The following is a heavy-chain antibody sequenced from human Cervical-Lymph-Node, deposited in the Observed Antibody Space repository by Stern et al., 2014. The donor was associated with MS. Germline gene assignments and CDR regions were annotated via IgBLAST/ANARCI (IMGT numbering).Heavy chain of an antibody. D-gene: IGHD5/OR15-5a*01. J-gene: IGHJ5*02. CDR1: GGTFRTSA. CDR2: IIPILNTT. V-gene: IGHV1-69*14. CDR3: ARDLGVGPSVS. Sequence: QDQLVQSGAEVKKPGSSVKLSCKASGGTFRTSAISWVRQAPGQGLEWMGGIIPILNTTNYAQKFQARVTITADKSTSTVYMTLSSLSSEDTAVYYCARDLGVGPSVSWGQGTVVTVSS.